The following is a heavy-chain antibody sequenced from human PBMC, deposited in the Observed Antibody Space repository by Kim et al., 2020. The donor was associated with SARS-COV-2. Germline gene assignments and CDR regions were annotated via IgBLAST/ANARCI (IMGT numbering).Heavy chain of an antibody. V-gene: IGHV4-31*03. CDR3: ARFWTSSALDY. Sequence: SETLSLTCTVSGGSISSGVYYWSWIRQHPGKGLEWIGYIYYSGSTYYNPSLKSRVTISVDTSKNQFSLKLSSVTAADTAVYYCARFWTSSALDYWGQGTLVTVSS. CDR2: IYYSGST. CDR1: GGSISSGVYY. D-gene: IGHD3-22*01. J-gene: IGHJ4*02.